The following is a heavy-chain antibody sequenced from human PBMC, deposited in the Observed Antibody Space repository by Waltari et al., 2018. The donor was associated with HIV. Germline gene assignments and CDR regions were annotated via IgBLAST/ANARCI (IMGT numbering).Heavy chain of an antibody. V-gene: IGHV3-49*03. CDR1: GFGFGDFV. Sequence: EVQLVEFGGGLVQPGRSLRLSCTGFGFGFGDFVISWFRQAPGKGLEWVGLTRSRTYGGATEYAASGKGRFTIARDDLKSVAYLQMNSLKTEDTAVYYCTRSSKLDYWGQGTLVTVSS. J-gene: IGHJ4*02. CDR3: TRSSKLDY. D-gene: IGHD4-4*01. CDR2: TRSRTYGGAT.